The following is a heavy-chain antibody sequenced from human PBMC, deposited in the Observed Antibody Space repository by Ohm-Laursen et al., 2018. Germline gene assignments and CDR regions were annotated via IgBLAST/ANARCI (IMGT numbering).Heavy chain of an antibody. CDR1: GYTFTGYY. V-gene: IGHV1-2*02. CDR2: INPNSGGT. D-gene: IGHD2-2*01. CDR3: ARAPIVVVPAAIWGGMDV. Sequence: SVKVSCKASGYTFTGYYMHWVRQAPGQGLEWMGWINPNSGGTNYAQKFQGRVTMTRDTSISTAYMELSRLRSDDTAVYYCARAPIVVVPAAIWGGMDVWGQGTTVTASS. J-gene: IGHJ6*02.